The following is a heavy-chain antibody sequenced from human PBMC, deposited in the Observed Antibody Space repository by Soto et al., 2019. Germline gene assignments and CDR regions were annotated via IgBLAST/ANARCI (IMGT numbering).Heavy chain of an antibody. J-gene: IGHJ6*02. V-gene: IGHV4-34*01. CDR3: ARGVGGVRLDGPNLRSLYYYGMDV. Sequence: SETLSLTCAVYGGSFSGYYWSWIRQPPGKGLEWIGEINHSGSTNYNPSLKSRVTISVDTSKNQFSLKLSSVTAADTAVYYCARGVGGVRLDGPNLRSLYYYGMDVWGQGTTVTVSS. D-gene: IGHD3-3*01. CDR1: GGSFSGYY. CDR2: INHSGST.